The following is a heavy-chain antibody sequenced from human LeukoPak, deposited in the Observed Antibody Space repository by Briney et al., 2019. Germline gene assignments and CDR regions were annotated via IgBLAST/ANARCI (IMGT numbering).Heavy chain of an antibody. CDR2: INWNGGST. J-gene: IGHJ4*02. CDR3: ARNTAAGLFDY. CDR1: GFTFDDYG. V-gene: IGHV3-20*01. D-gene: IGHD6-13*01. Sequence: PGGSLRLSCAASGFTFDDYGMSWVRQAPGKGLEWVSGINWNGGSTGYADSVKGRFTISRDNAKNSLYLQMNSLRAEGTALYHCARNTAAGLFDYWGQGTLVTVSS.